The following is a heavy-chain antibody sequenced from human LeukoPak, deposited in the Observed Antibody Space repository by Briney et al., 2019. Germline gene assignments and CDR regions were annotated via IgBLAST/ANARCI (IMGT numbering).Heavy chain of an antibody. J-gene: IGHJ6*02. V-gene: IGHV1-46*01. CDR1: GYSFTSNY. D-gene: IGHD3-16*02. CDR2: IYPRDGST. CDR3: ATQVSKTKGGYPYDYYYYYGMDV. Sequence: ASVKVSCKASGYSFTSNYIHWVRQAPGQGLEWMGMIYPRDGSTSYAQKFQGRVTMTEDTSTDTAYMELSSLRSEDTAVYYCATQVSKTKGGYPYDYYYYYGMDVWGQGTTVTVSS.